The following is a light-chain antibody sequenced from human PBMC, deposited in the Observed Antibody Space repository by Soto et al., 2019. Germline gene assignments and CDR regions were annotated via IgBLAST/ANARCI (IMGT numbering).Light chain of an antibody. CDR1: SSDVGGYNY. Sequence: QSALTQPASVSGSPGQSITISCTGTSSDVGGYNYVSWYQQHPGKAPKLMIYDDSNRPSGVSNRFSGSKSGNTASLTISGRQAEDVADYYCRSYTSSSTRVFGGGTKLTVL. CDR3: RSYTSSSTRV. J-gene: IGLJ2*01. V-gene: IGLV2-14*01. CDR2: DDS.